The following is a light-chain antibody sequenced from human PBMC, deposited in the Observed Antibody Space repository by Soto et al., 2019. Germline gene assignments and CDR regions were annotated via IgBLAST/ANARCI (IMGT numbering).Light chain of an antibody. CDR3: QQYNHWWT. J-gene: IGKJ1*01. V-gene: IGKV3-15*01. Sequence: EIVMTQSPATLSVSPGERATLSCRASQSVSTNLVWYQQKPGQAPRLLIYGASTRATGVPGRFSDTGSGTEFTLTISSLQSEDSAVDYCQQYNHWWTFGQGTKV. CDR1: QSVSTN. CDR2: GAS.